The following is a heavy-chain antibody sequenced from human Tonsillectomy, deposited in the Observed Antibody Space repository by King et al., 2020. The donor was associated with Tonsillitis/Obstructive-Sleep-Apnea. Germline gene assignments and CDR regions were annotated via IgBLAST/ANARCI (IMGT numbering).Heavy chain of an antibody. D-gene: IGHD2-15*01. J-gene: IGHJ3*02. CDR2: IKSKTDGGTA. CDR1: GFTFSNAW. CDR3: TPEVAVDAFDI. Sequence: VQLVESGGGLVKPGGSLRLSCAASGFTFSNAWMSWVRQAPGKGLEWVGRIKSKTDGGTADYAAPVEGRFTISRDDSKNTLYLQVNSLKTEDTAVYYCTPEVAVDAFDIWGQGTMVTVSS. V-gene: IGHV3-15*01.